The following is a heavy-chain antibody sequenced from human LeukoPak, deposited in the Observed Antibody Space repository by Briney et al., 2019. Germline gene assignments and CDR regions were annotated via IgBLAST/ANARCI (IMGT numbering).Heavy chain of an antibody. CDR3: ARDPVNYYASGTYYNGRMDV. V-gene: IGHV4-61*02. CDR2: IYTSGST. J-gene: IGHJ6*02. CDR1: GGSISSSSYY. Sequence: SETLSLTCTVSGGSISSSSYYWSWIRQPAGKGLEWIGRIYTSGSTNYNPSLKSRVTISVDTSKNQFSLKLSSVTAADTAVYYCARDPVNYYASGTYYNGRMDVWGQGTTVTVSS. D-gene: IGHD3-10*01.